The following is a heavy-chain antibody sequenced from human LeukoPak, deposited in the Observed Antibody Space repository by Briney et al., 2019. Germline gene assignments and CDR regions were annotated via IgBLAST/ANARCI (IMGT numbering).Heavy chain of an antibody. J-gene: IGHJ3*02. Sequence: SSETLSLTCTVSGGSISSGSYYWTWIRQPAGKGLEWIGRISSSGSTNYNPSLKSRVTISVETSKNQFSLKLSSVTAADTAVYFCARGPYSYDSSGAFDIRGQGTMVTVSS. CDR3: ARGPYSYDSSGAFDI. CDR1: GGSISSGSYY. D-gene: IGHD3-22*01. CDR2: ISSSGST. V-gene: IGHV4-61*02.